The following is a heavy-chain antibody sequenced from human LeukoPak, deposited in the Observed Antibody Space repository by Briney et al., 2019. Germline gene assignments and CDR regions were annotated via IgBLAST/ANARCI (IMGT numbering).Heavy chain of an antibody. D-gene: IGHD6-13*01. V-gene: IGHV3-23*01. J-gene: IGHJ3*02. CDR1: GFTFDDYA. Sequence: GGSLRLSCAASGFTFDDYAMHWVRQAPGKGLEWVSAISGSGGSTYYADSVKGRFTISRDNSKNTLYLQMNSLRAEDTAVYYCAKEFGAGIYAFDIWGQGTMVTVSS. CDR3: AKEFGAGIYAFDI. CDR2: ISGSGGST.